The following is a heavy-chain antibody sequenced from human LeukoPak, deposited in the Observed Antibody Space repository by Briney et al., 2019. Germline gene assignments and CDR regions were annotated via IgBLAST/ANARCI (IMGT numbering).Heavy chain of an antibody. CDR1: GGSISSYY. V-gene: IGHV4-4*09. CDR3: ASTEGRRYSYGYVTPGADAFDI. D-gene: IGHD5-18*01. CDR2: IYTSGSA. J-gene: IGHJ3*02. Sequence: SETLSLTCTVSGGSISSYYWSWIRQPPGKGLEWIGYIYTSGSANYNPSLKSRVTISVDTSKNQFSLKLSSVTAADTAVYYCASTEGRRYSYGYVTPGADAFDIWGQGTMVTVSS.